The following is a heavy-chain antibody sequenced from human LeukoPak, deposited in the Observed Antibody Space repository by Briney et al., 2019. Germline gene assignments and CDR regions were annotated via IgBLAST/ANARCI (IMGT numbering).Heavy chain of an antibody. CDR2: IKQDGSEK. CDR1: GFTFSSSW. D-gene: IGHD3-10*01. Sequence: GGSLRLSCAASGFTFSSSWMSWVRQAPGKGLEWVANIKQDGSEKYYVDSVKGRFTISRDNAKNSLYLQMSSLRAEDTAVYYCARVVPPLYYFDYWGQGTLVTVSS. V-gene: IGHV3-7*01. J-gene: IGHJ4*02. CDR3: ARVVPPLYYFDY.